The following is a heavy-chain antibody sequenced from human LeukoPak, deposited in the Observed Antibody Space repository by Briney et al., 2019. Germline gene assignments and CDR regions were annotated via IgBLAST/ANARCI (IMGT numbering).Heavy chain of an antibody. CDR2: INLNSGGT. CDR1: GYTFTGYY. J-gene: IGHJ5*02. Sequence: GASVKVSCSASGYTFTGYYMHRVRQAPAPGLGWMGWINLNSGGTNYAKKFQGRVTMTSDTSISTAYMELSRLRSDDTAVYYCARSGITMVRGGNWFDPWGQGTLVTVSS. V-gene: IGHV1-2*02. D-gene: IGHD3-10*01. CDR3: ARSGITMVRGGNWFDP.